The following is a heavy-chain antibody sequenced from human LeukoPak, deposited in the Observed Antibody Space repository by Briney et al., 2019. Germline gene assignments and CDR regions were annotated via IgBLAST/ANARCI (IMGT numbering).Heavy chain of an antibody. CDR1: GGTFSSYA. Sequence: SVKVSCKASGGTFSSYAISWVRQAPGQGLEWMGGIIPIFGTANYAQKFQGRVTITADESTSTAYMELSSLRSEDTAVYYCARVKYCSSTSCHSAPLDYWGQGTLVTVSS. D-gene: IGHD2-2*01. CDR2: IIPIFGTA. CDR3: ARVKYCSSTSCHSAPLDY. V-gene: IGHV1-69*13. J-gene: IGHJ4*02.